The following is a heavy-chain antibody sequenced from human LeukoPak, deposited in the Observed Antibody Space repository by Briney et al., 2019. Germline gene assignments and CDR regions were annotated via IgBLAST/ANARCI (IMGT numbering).Heavy chain of an antibody. D-gene: IGHD5-18*01. CDR1: GFTVSSNY. CDR3: ARMIQLSFFDY. V-gene: IGHV3-66*01. J-gene: IGHJ4*02. CDR2: IYSGGST. Sequence: GGSLRLSCAASGFTVSSNYMSWVRQAPGKGLEWVSVIYSGGSTYYADSVKGRFTISRDNSKNTPYLQMNSLRAEDTAVYYCARMIQLSFFDYWGQGTLVTVSS.